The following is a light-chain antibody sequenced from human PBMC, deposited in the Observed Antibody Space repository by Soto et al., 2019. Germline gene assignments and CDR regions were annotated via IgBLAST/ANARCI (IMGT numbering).Light chain of an antibody. V-gene: IGLV2-11*01. CDR2: DVS. CDR1: SCDVGGYNY. Sequence: QSALTQPGSVSGSPGQSVTNSCTGTSCDVGGYNYVSWYQQHPGKAPKLKIYDVSIRPSGVPDRISGSKSDNPASLTISGLQAKDEADYYCCSYAGSYTYVFGTGTELTVL. J-gene: IGLJ1*01. CDR3: CSYAGSYTYV.